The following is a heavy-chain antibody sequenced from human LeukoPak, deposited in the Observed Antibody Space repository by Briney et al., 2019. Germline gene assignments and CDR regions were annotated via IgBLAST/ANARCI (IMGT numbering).Heavy chain of an antibody. CDR3: ARGRYYYDSSGYFDY. D-gene: IGHD3-22*01. Sequence: GGSLRLSCAASGFTFSSYAMHWVRQAPGKGLEWVAVISYDGSNKYYADSVKGRFTISRDNSKNTLYLQMNSLRAEDTAVYYCARGRYYYDSSGYFDYWGQGTLVTVSS. CDR1: GFTFSSYA. V-gene: IGHV3-30*04. CDR2: ISYDGSNK. J-gene: IGHJ4*02.